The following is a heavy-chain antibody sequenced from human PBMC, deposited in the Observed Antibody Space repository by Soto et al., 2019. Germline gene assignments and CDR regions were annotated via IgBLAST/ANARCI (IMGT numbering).Heavy chain of an antibody. J-gene: IGHJ5*02. D-gene: IGHD3-10*01. CDR1: GESVSSNSAA. CDR2: TYYRSKWYH. V-gene: IGHV6-1*01. Sequence: SQTLSLTCVISGESVSSNSAAWNWIRQSPSRGLEWLGRTYYRSKWYHDYAVSVKSRITINPDTSKNQFSLQLNSVTLEDTAVYYCERGGLVWFGKSTTSSYNWFDAWGQGTLVTVSS. CDR3: ERGGLVWFGKSTTSSYNWFDA.